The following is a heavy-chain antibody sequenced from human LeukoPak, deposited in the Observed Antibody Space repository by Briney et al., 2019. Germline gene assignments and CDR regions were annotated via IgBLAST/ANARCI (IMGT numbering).Heavy chain of an antibody. V-gene: IGHV1-69*05. CDR2: IIPIFSTA. Sequence: SVKVSCKASGGTFSSYAITWVRQAPGQGLEWMGGIIPIFSTADYAQKFQGRVTMTRDMSTSTVYMELSSLGSEDAAVYYCARESANDAFDIWGQGTMVTVSS. J-gene: IGHJ3*02. CDR1: GGTFSSYA. CDR3: ARESANDAFDI.